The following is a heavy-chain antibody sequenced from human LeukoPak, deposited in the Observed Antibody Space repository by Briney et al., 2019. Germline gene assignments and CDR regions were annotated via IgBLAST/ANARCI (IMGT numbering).Heavy chain of an antibody. V-gene: IGHV1-2*02. J-gene: IGHJ4*02. CDR3: TRGSYYDSSGYSGVRLFDY. CDR2: INPNSGGT. Sequence: GASVKVSCKASGGTFSSYAISWVRQAPGQGLEWMGWINPNSGGTNYAQKFQGRVTMTSDTSISTAYMELSRLRSDDTALYYCTRGSYYDSSGYSGVRLFDYWGQGTPVTVSS. CDR1: GGTFSSYA. D-gene: IGHD3-22*01.